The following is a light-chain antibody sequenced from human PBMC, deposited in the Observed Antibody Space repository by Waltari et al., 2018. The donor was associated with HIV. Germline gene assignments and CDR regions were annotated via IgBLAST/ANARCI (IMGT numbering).Light chain of an antibody. CDR3: EVWDSSSDYVL. J-gene: IGLJ3*02. CDR2: YDR. CDR1: NIGFKS. V-gene: IGLV3-21*04. Sequence: SYILTQSPSVSVAPGGTATITCGGNNIGFKSVEWYQQKPGQAPVLVMYYDRTRPSGIPEGFSGSNAGNTATLTISSVDAGDEADYYCEVWDSSSDYVLFGGGTRLTVL.